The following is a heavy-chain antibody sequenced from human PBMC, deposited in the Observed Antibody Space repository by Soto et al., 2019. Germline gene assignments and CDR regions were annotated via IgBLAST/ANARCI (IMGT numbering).Heavy chain of an antibody. V-gene: IGHV1-69*12. CDR3: ARDRGPSSGYYPYWFDP. Sequence: QVQLVQSGAEVKKPGSSVKVSCKASGGTFSSYAITWVRQAPGQGLEWMGGIIPIFGTANYAQKFKGRVTITADESTSTAYIELSSLRSKDTAVYYCARDRGPSSGYYPYWFDPWGQGTLVTVSS. CDR1: GGTFSSYA. CDR2: IIPIFGTA. J-gene: IGHJ5*02. D-gene: IGHD3-22*01.